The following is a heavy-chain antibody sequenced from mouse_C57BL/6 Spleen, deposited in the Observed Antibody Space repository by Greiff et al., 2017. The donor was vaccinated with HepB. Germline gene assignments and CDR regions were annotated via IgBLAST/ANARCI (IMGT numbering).Heavy chain of an antibody. D-gene: IGHD2-4*01. V-gene: IGHV1-74*01. CDR3: AIHDDYEGFAY. Sequence: QVQLQQPGAELVKPGASVKVSCKASGYTFTSYWMHWVKQRPGQGLEWIGRIHPSDSDTNYNQKFKGKATLTVDKSSSTAYMQLSSLTSEDSAVYYCAIHDDYEGFAYWGQGTLVTDSA. J-gene: IGHJ3*01. CDR1: GYTFTSYW. CDR2: IHPSDSDT.